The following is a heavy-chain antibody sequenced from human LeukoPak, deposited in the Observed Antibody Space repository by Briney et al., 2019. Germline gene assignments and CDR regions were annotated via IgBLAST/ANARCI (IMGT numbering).Heavy chain of an antibody. CDR1: GDSLSSGYW. CDR3: ARNAYYSADY. Sequence: SETLSLTCVVSGDSLSSGYWWSWVRQPPGKGLEWIGEIFHSGSTNYNLSLKSRVTISVDNSKNHFSLTVNSVTAADTAVYYCARNAYYSADYWGRGTLVTVSP. V-gene: IGHV4-4*02. J-gene: IGHJ4*01. CDR2: IFHSGST. D-gene: IGHD4/OR15-4a*01.